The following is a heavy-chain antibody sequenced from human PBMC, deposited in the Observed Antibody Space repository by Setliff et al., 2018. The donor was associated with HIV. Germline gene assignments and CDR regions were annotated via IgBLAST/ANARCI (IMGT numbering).Heavy chain of an antibody. CDR2: ISPTGNT. CDR3: ASRVYYYDSNNFLREEGFDP. Sequence: SETLSLTCSVSGASISSYYWSWIRQPPGKGLEWIGYISPTGNTYYNPSLKSRVTISIDTSKNQFSLNLTSVTAADTAVYYCASRVYYYDSNNFLREEGFDPWGQGTLVTVSS. CDR1: GASISSYY. J-gene: IGHJ5*02. V-gene: IGHV4-4*08. D-gene: IGHD3-22*01.